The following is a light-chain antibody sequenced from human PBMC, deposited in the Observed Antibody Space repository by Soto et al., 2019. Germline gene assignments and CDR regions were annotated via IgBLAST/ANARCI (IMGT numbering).Light chain of an antibody. CDR2: DAS. CDR1: QSVDSW. CDR3: QQYNSYPWT. V-gene: IGKV1-5*01. J-gene: IGKJ1*01. Sequence: DIQMTQSPSTLSASVGDRVTITCRASQSVDSWLAWYQQKPGKAPKVLIYDASSLESGVPSRFSGSRSGTEFTLTISSLQPDDFATYYCQQYNSYPWTFGQGTKVEIK.